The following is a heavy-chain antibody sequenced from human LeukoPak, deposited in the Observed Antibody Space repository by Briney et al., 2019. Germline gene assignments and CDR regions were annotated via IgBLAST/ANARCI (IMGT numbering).Heavy chain of an antibody. Sequence: PGGSLRLSCAASGFTFSTYGILWVRQAPGKGLEGVAVISYDGSNKYYADSVKGRFTISRDNSKNTLYLQMNSLRAEDTAVYYCAKGLPQGAGGNSGAFFDYWGQGTLVTVSS. D-gene: IGHD4-23*01. CDR1: GFTFSTYG. CDR3: AKGLPQGAGGNSGAFFDY. V-gene: IGHV3-30*18. J-gene: IGHJ4*02. CDR2: ISYDGSNK.